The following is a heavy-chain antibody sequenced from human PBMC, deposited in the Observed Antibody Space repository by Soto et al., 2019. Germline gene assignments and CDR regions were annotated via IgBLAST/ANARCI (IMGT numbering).Heavy chain of an antibody. CDR3: ARSREPGVHYGLDV. CDR2: ITGPSTTI. Sequence: EVQLVESGGGLVQPGGSLRLSCAGSGFIFSTYTMNWVRQAPGKGLEWLAYITGPSTTIPYRDGVKGRFTISRDNAKRSLFLQLDRLRDDDTAVYYCARSREPGVHYGLDVWGPGTTVTVSS. J-gene: IGHJ6*02. D-gene: IGHD1-26*01. CDR1: GFIFSTYT. V-gene: IGHV3-48*02.